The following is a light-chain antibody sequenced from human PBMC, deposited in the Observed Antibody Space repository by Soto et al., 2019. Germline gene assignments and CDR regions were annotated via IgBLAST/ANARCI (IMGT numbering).Light chain of an antibody. CDR2: AAS. V-gene: IGKV1-39*01. J-gene: IGKJ4*01. CDR3: QQYYNSVLT. Sequence: DIQITQSPSSLSSSLGDRVTITCLGSQSISNFLNWVQHKPGNAPKVLISAASTLQSGVPPRFSGSESGTDFTLTISSLQPEDSASYYCQQYYNSVLTFGGGTKVDI. CDR1: QSISNF.